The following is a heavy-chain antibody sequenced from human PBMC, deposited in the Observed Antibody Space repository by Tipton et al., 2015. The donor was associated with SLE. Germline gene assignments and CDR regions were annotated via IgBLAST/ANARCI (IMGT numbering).Heavy chain of an antibody. D-gene: IGHD6-13*01. CDR2: IYYSGST. Sequence: TLSLTCTVSGGSISSSSYYWGWIRQPPGKGLEWIGTIYYSGSTNYNPSLKSRVTISVDTSKNQFSLKLSSVTAADTAVYYCARGHSSSWSFDYWGQGTLVTVSS. CDR3: ARGHSSSWSFDY. V-gene: IGHV4-39*07. J-gene: IGHJ4*02. CDR1: GGSISSSSYY.